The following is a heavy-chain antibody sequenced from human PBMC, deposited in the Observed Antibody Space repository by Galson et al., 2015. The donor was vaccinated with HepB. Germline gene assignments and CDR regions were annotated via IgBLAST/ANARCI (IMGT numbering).Heavy chain of an antibody. CDR3: ARDLGCSSTSCNGPFDP. Sequence: SVKVSCKVSGYTLTELSMHWVRQAPGKGLEWMGGFDPEDGETIYAQKFQGRVTMTTDTSTSTAYMELSSLRSEDTAVYYCARDLGCSSTSCNGPFDPWGQGTLVTVSS. J-gene: IGHJ5*02. CDR2: FDPEDGET. V-gene: IGHV1-24*01. CDR1: GYTLTELS. D-gene: IGHD2-2*01.